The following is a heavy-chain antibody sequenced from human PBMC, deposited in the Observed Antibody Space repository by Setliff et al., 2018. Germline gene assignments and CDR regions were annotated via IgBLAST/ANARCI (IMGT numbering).Heavy chain of an antibody. CDR3: AKVGGIAVASTLWYFDY. CDR1: GFTFSSYA. V-gene: IGHV3-23*01. Sequence: PGGSLRLSCAASGFTFSSYAMSWVRQAPGKGLEWVSAISGSGGSTYYADSVKGRFTISRDNSKNTLYLQMNSLRAEDTAVYYCAKVGGIAVASTLWYFDYWGQGTLVTVSS. J-gene: IGHJ4*02. D-gene: IGHD6-19*01. CDR2: ISGSGGST.